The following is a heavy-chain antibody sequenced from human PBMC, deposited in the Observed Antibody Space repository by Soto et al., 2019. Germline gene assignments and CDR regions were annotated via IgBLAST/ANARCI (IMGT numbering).Heavy chain of an antibody. D-gene: IGHD3-16*01. V-gene: IGHV4-31*03. J-gene: IGHJ6*02. CDR2: IYYSGSI. CDR3: ARSRGAYYYYYGMDV. Sequence: SETLSLTCTVSGGSISSGGYYWSWIRQHPGKGLEWIGYIYYSGSIYYNPSLKSRVTISVDTSKNQFSLKLSSVTAADTAVYYCARSRGAYYYYYGMDVWGQGTTVTVSS. CDR1: GGSISSGGYY.